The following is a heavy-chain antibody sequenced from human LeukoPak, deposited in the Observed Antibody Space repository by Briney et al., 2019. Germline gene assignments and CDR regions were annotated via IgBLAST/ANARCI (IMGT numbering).Heavy chain of an antibody. D-gene: IGHD3-3*01. CDR3: VAYYDFWTGYDY. J-gene: IGHJ4*02. V-gene: IGHV3-74*01. CDR2: INTDGSST. Sequence: GGSLRLSCAASGFTFSSYWMHWVRQAPGKGLVWVSRINTDGSSTSYADSVKGRFTISRDNAKNTLYLQMNSLRAEDTAVYYCVAYYDFWTGYDYWGQGTLVTVSS. CDR1: GFTFSSYW.